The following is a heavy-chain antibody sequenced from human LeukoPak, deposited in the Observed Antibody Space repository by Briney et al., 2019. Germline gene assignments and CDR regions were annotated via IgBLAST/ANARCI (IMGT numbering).Heavy chain of an antibody. CDR2: ISSSGSTI. Sequence: GGSLRLSCAASGFTFSDYYMSWIRQAPGKGLEWVSSISSSGSTIDYADSVKGRFTIYRDNAKNSLYLQMNSLIAEDTAVYYFARSIPAGNRRWGQGTLVTVSS. V-gene: IGHV3-11*01. CDR1: GFTFSDYY. CDR3: ARSIPAGNRR. J-gene: IGHJ4*02. D-gene: IGHD2-2*01.